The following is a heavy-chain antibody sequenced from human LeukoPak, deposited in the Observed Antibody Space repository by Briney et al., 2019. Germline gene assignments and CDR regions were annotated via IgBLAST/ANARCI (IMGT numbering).Heavy chain of an antibody. CDR1: GFTFSKYA. CDR2: ITNSGGGP. CDR3: AKDGRSSAPH. Sequence: GGSLRLSCAASGFTFSKYAMSWVRQAPGKGPEWVSGITNSGGGPSSADSVRGRFTISRDNSKNTLYLQMNSLRVEDTAVYYCAKDGRSSAPHWGQGTLVTVSS. J-gene: IGHJ4*02. V-gene: IGHV3-23*01. D-gene: IGHD6-6*01.